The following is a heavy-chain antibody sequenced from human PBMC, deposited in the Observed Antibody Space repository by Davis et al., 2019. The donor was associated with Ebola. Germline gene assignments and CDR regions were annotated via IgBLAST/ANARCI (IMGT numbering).Heavy chain of an antibody. D-gene: IGHD3-22*01. V-gene: IGHV5-10-1*04. CDR1: GYSFTSYW. CDR3: ARHRFRPQDSSENYYYGMDV. J-gene: IGHJ6*02. Sequence: GESLKISCKGSGYSFTSYWINWVRQMPGKGLECMGRIDPNDSYTTYSPSFQGQVTISADKSISTAYLQWSSLKASDTAMYYCARHRFRPQDSSENYYYGMDVWGQGTTVTVSS. CDR2: IDPNDSYT.